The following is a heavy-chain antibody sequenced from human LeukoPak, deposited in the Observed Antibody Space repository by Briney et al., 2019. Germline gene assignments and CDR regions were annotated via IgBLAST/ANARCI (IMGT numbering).Heavy chain of an antibody. V-gene: IGHV4-61*02. CDR3: ARVWFAVPLAFDI. CDR2: IYTSGST. Sequence: SETLSLTCTVSGGSISSGSYYWSWIRQPAGKGLEWIGRIYTSGSTNYNPSLKSRVTISVDTSKNQFSLKLSSVTAADTAVYYCARVWFAVPLAFDIWGQGTMVTVSS. J-gene: IGHJ3*02. CDR1: GGSISSGSYY. D-gene: IGHD3-10*01.